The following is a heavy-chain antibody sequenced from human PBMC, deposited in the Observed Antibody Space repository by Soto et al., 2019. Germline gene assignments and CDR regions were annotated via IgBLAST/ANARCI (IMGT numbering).Heavy chain of an antibody. CDR3: AREPNIVVVPAAMSPPADNWFDP. D-gene: IGHD2-2*01. CDR2: INPSCGST. Sequence: GASMKVSCQASGYTFTSYYIHWVRQAPGQRLEWMGIINPSCGSTSYAQKFQGRVTMTRDTSTSTVYMELSSLRSEDTAVYYCAREPNIVVVPAAMSPPADNWFDPWGQGTLVTVSS. V-gene: IGHV1-46*03. CDR1: GYTFTSYY. J-gene: IGHJ5*02.